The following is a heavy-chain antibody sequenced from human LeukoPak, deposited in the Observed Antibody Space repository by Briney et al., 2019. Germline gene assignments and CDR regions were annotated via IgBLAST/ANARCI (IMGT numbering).Heavy chain of an antibody. CDR1: GFTFSSYS. J-gene: IGHJ4*02. CDR3: AKGPDSGLRYFDY. V-gene: IGHV3-21*04. CDR2: ISSSSSYI. Sequence: GGSLRLSCAASGFTFSSYSMNWVRQAPGKGLEWVSSISSSSSYIYYADSVKGRFTISKDNSKNTLYLQMNSLRAEDTAVYYCAKGPDSGLRYFDYWGQGTLVTVSS. D-gene: IGHD5-12*01.